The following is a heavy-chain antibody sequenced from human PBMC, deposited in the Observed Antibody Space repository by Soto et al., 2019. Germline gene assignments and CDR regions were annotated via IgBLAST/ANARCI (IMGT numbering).Heavy chain of an antibody. CDR1: GFTFSSND. D-gene: IGHD3-22*01. CDR2: IYSGGST. CDR3: ATRPLLPGAP. Sequence: EVQLVESGGGLIQPGGSLRLSCAASGFTFSSNDMNWVRQAPGKGLEWVSLIYSGGSTYYADSVTGRFTISRDNSKNTLYLQMSSLRADDTAVYYGATRPLLPGAPWGQGTMVTVYS. V-gene: IGHV3-53*01. J-gene: IGHJ3*01.